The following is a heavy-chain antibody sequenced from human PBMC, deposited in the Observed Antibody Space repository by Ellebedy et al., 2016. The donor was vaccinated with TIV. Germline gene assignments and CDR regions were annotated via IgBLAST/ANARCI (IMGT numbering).Heavy chain of an antibody. CDR1: GFTFSSYA. V-gene: IGHV3-23*01. CDR2: IGISGAGGAST. CDR3: ASPAVGHTTGCSRYYFDY. Sequence: GESLKISCVASGFTFSSYAMNWVRQAPGKGLEWLSGIGISGAGGASTYYADSVRGRFTVSRDNSRNTVFLQLTSLRAEDTAVYYCASPAVGHTTGCSRYYFDYWGLGTLVTVSS. J-gene: IGHJ4*02. D-gene: IGHD6-19*01.